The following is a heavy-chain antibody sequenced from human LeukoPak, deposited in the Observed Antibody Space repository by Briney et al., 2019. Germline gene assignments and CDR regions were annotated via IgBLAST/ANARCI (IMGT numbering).Heavy chain of an antibody. Sequence: SQTLSLTCAISGDSVSSNNVAWNWIRQSPSRGLEWLGRTYYRSKWYNEYAVSVKGRIIINPDTSKNQFSLQLNSVTPEDTAVYYCARTPVSGSIDSWGRGTLVTVSS. J-gene: IGHJ4*02. D-gene: IGHD1-14*01. V-gene: IGHV6-1*01. CDR3: ARTPVSGSIDS. CDR2: TYYRSKWYN. CDR1: GDSVSSNNVA.